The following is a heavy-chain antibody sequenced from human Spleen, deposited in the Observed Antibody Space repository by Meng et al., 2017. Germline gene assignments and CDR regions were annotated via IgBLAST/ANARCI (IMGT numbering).Heavy chain of an antibody. V-gene: IGHV4-34*01. CDR3: ARGLGGSTEN. D-gene: IGHD2-15*01. J-gene: IGHJ4*02. CDR1: GGSLTGPY. CDR2: ISHDGST. Sequence: QVQLQRGGAGLVRPSETLSLTCAVYGGSLTGPYWTWIRQSPRKGLEWIGDISHDGSTDYSPSLKSRVTISVDTSRKEFSLKLRSVTAADTAVYYCARGLGGSTENWGQGTLVTVSS.